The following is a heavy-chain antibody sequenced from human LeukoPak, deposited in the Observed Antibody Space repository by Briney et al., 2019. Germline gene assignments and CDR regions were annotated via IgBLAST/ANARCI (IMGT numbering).Heavy chain of an antibody. Sequence: GASVKVSCKTSGYTFTGYYMHWVRQAPGQGLEWMGWINPNSGGTYYIQKFQGRVTMTRDTSISTAYMELSSLRSDDTAVYYCARVQRWFGEEALDIWGQGTMVTVSS. J-gene: IGHJ3*02. CDR2: INPNSGGT. V-gene: IGHV1-2*02. CDR1: GYTFTGYY. D-gene: IGHD3-10*01. CDR3: ARVQRWFGEEALDI.